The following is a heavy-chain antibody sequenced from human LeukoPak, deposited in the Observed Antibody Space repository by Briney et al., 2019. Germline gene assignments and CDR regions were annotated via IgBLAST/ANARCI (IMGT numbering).Heavy chain of an antibody. Sequence: PGGSPRLSCAASGFIFNTNAMTWVRQPPGKGLEWVSTITGSDDSTFYANSVKGRFTISRDNSKNTVFLHMTSLRVEDTAVYYRTKFDYWGQGVLVTVSS. V-gene: IGHV3-23*01. J-gene: IGHJ4*02. CDR2: ITGSDDST. CDR3: TKFDY. CDR1: GFIFNTNA.